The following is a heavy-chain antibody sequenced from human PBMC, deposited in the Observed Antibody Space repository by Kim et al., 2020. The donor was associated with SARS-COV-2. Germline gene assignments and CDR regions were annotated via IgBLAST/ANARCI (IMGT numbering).Heavy chain of an antibody. D-gene: IGHD2-21*02. CDR1: GFTFSNYG. CDR2: ISGSDGST. Sequence: GGSLRLSCAASGFTFSNYGMSWVRQAPGKGLEWLSAISGSDGSTYYADSVKGRFTISRDNSKNTLYVQMNSLRAEDTAVYYCAKQRGGDCYHLGGYCYYYGMDVWGRGTTVPVSS. V-gene: IGHV3-23*01. J-gene: IGHJ6*02. CDR3: AKQRGGDCYHLGGYCYYYGMDV.